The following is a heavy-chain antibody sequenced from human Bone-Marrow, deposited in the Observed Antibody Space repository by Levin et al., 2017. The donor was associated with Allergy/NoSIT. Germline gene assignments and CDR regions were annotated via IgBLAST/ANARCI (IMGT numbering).Heavy chain of an antibody. J-gene: IGHJ1*01. CDR3: ARPLCEYNYGLFGH. V-gene: IGHV4-39*01. D-gene: IGHD5-18*01. CDR2: MYHSGST. CDR1: GASISSSNYY. Sequence: SETLSLTCTVSGASISSSNYYWGWIRQPPGKGLEWIGSMYHSGSTDFNPSLESRVTLSVDTSKNQFSLKLRSVTAADTAVYVRARPLCEYNYGLFGHWRQGTLVAVSS.